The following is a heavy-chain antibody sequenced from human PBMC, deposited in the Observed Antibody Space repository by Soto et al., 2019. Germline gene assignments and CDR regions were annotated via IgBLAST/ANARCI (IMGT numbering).Heavy chain of an antibody. CDR3: ATVGTDYGSGSPYYSDY. J-gene: IGHJ4*02. CDR2: ISPSSSFL. V-gene: IGHV3-21*06. CDR1: GFSFRSYY. Sequence: EVQLVESGGGLVKPGGSLRLSCAASGFSFRSYYMNWVRQAPGRGLEWVSSISPSSSFLNYADSVKGRFTISRDNAKSSVNPQMNSLRAEDTAVYYCATVGTDYGSGSPYYSDYWGQGTLVTVSS. D-gene: IGHD3-10*01.